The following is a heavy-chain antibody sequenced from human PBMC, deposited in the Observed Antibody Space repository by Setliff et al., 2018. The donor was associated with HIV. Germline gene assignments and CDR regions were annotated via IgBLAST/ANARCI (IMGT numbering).Heavy chain of an antibody. V-gene: IGHV4-38-2*01. CDR1: GYSISSGYY. CDR3: ARHRGAFRLDY. Sequence: SETLSLTCAVSGYSISSGYYWGWIRQPPGKGLEWIGSIYHSGSTCYNPSPMSRVTISVDTSKSHFSLRLSSVTAADTAVYYCARHRGAFRLDYWGQGTLVTVSS. J-gene: IGHJ4*02. CDR2: IYHSGST. D-gene: IGHD3-16*01.